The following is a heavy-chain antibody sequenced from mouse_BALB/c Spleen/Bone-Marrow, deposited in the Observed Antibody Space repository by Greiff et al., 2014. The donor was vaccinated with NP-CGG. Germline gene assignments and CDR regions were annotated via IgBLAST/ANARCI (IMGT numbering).Heavy chain of an antibody. V-gene: IGHV1S126*01. D-gene: IGHD2-14*01. J-gene: IGHJ4*01. CDR2: IYPSDSYS. CDR3: TRRDRYDYYGVDY. Sequence: VQLQQSGAELVRPGASVKVSCKASGYTFTNYWINWVRQRPGQGLEWIGNIYPSDSYSNYNQKFKDKATLTVDKSSSTAYMQLSSPTFEDSAVYYCTRRDRYDYYGVDYWGQGTSVPVSS. CDR1: GYTFTNYW.